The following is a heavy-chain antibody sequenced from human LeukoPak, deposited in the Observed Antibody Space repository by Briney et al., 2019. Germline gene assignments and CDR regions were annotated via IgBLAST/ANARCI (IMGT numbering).Heavy chain of an antibody. CDR1: GFTFSDFY. D-gene: IGHD5-18*01. V-gene: IGHV3-11*01. CDR2: VSSSGSTI. J-gene: IGHJ6*03. Sequence: PGGSLRLSCAASGFTFSDFYMSWIRQAPGKGLGWVSYVSSSGSTIYFADSVKGRFTISRDNAKNSLYLQMNSLRAEDTAVYYCARASKGYSYGYGYYYYYMDVWGKGTTVTISS. CDR3: ARASKGYSYGYGYYYYYMDV.